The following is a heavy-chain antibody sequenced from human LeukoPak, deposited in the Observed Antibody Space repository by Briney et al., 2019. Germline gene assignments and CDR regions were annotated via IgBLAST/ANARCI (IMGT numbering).Heavy chain of an antibody. CDR2: IRYDGSNE. V-gene: IGHV3-30*02. CDR3: ARDVEAAAFDY. CDR1: GFTFSGYG. D-gene: IGHD6-13*01. J-gene: IGHJ4*02. Sequence: GGSLRLSCAASGFTFSGYGMHWVRQAPGKGLEWVAFIRYDGSNEYYADSVKGRFTISRDKSKNTLSLQMNGLRVEDTAVYYCARDVEAAAFDYWGQGTLVTVSS.